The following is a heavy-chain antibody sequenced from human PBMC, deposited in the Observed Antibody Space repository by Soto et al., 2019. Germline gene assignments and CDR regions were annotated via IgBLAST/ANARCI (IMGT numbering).Heavy chain of an antibody. D-gene: IGHD3-16*01. J-gene: IGHJ4*02. CDR1: GFTFSSHW. V-gene: IGHV3-74*01. CDR3: ASSPLWPLDLNY. CDR2: INTDGSTT. Sequence: EVHLVESGGGLVQPGGSLRLSCAASGFTFSSHWMHWVRQAPGKGLVWVSRINTDGSTTNYADYVKGRFTVSRDNAKNTLYLQMNSLRAEDTAVYYCASSPLWPLDLNYWSQGTLFTVSS.